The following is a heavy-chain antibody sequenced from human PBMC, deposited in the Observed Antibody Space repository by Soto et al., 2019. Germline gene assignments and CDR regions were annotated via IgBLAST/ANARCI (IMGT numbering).Heavy chain of an antibody. Sequence: QVQLQESGPGLVKPSETLSLTCTVSGGSFSSYYWSWIRQPPGKGLEWIGNIYYSGSTNYNPSLKSRVTISVDTSKNQCSLNLSSVTAADTAVYYCARRSVGALNDVFDIWGQGTMVTVSS. CDR1: GGSFSSYY. D-gene: IGHD2-2*01. CDR2: IYYSGST. CDR3: ARRSVGALNDVFDI. J-gene: IGHJ3*02. V-gene: IGHV4-59*08.